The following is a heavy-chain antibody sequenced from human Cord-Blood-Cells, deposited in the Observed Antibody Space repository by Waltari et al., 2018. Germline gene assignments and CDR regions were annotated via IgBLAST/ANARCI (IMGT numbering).Heavy chain of an antibody. Sequence: QVQLVQSGAEVTKPGASVKVSCKASGYTFTGYYMHWVRQAPGQGLEWMGWINPNSGGTNYAQKFQGRVTMTRDTSISTAYMELSRLRSDDTAVYYCARDPTYYYDSSGYSFDYWGQGTLVTVSS. CDR1: GYTFTGYY. V-gene: IGHV1-2*02. J-gene: IGHJ4*02. CDR2: INPNSGGT. CDR3: ARDPTYYYDSSGYSFDY. D-gene: IGHD3-22*01.